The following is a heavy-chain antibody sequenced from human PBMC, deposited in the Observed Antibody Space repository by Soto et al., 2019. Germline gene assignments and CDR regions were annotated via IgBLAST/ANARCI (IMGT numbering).Heavy chain of an antibody. CDR2: IYYSGST. CDR3: ARDRSYYGSGEPWFDP. J-gene: IGHJ5*02. Sequence: PSETLSLTCTVSGGSISSYYWSWIRQPPGKGLEWIGYIYYSGSTNYNPSLKSRVTISVDTSKNQFSLKLSSVTAADTAVYYCARDRSYYGSGEPWFDPWGQGTLVTV. D-gene: IGHD3-10*01. CDR1: GGSISSYY. V-gene: IGHV4-59*01.